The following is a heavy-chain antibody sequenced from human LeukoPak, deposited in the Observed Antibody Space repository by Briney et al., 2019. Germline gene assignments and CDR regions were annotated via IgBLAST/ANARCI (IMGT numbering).Heavy chain of an antibody. CDR2: ISGSGSTI. Sequence: GGSLRLSCAASGFPFSSYEVSWVRQAPGKGLEWVTYISGSGSTIYCAGAVEGRLPIYRDNAKNSLYLQMNSLRAEDTAVYYCAREGTPSGSFNYYCYYMDVWGKGTTVTVSS. J-gene: IGHJ6*03. V-gene: IGHV3-48*03. CDR1: GFPFSSYE. CDR3: AREGTPSGSFNYYCYYMDV. D-gene: IGHD3-10*01.